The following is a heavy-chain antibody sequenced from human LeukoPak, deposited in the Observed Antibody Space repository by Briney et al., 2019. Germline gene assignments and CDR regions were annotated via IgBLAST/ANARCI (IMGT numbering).Heavy chain of an antibody. CDR1: GDSVASNNGA. D-gene: IGHD6-19*01. V-gene: IGHV6-1*01. Sequence: SQTLSLTCAISGDSVASNNGAWNWTRQSPSRGLEWLGRTCYRSKWYNDYAMPMKGRISINPDTSKNQFSLQVNSVTPEDTAIYYCARDLGTSGWYTFDYWGQGTLVTVS. CDR3: ARDLGTSGWYTFDY. J-gene: IGHJ4*02. CDR2: TCYRSKWYN.